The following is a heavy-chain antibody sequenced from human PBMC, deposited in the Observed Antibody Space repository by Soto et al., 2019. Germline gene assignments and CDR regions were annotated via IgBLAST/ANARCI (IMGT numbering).Heavy chain of an antibody. CDR3: ARGVNGCYYVDY. Sequence: EVQLVESGGNVLQPGGSLRLSCAASGFISSSYWMHWVRQAPGKGLVWVSRINRDGSRKDYADSVKGRFAVSRDNAKNTVLLEKNSLRADDTAVYYCARGVNGCYYVDYWGQGTLVTVSS. CDR1: GFISSSYW. D-gene: IGHD2-8*01. CDR2: INRDGSRK. J-gene: IGHJ4*02. V-gene: IGHV3-74*01.